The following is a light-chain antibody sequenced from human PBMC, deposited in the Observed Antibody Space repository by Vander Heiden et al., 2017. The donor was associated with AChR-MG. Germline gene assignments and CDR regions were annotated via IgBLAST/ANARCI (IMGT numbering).Light chain of an antibody. Sequence: IVLTQSPGTLSLSPGERATLFCRASQSLNSNSLAWYQQKPGQAPRLIIYGASSRATGIPARFSASGSGTDFTLTISRLEAEDFAVYYCHRDGPPYSFGQGTKLEIK. CDR3: HRDGPPYS. V-gene: IGKV3-20*01. CDR1: QSLNSNS. J-gene: IGKJ2*01. CDR2: GAS.